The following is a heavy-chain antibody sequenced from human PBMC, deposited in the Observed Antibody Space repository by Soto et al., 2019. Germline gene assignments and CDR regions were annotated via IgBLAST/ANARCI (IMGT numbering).Heavy chain of an antibody. V-gene: IGHV3-23*01. J-gene: IGHJ4*02. D-gene: IGHD5-18*01. CDR3: AKATWIQLWLPRGDYFDY. Sequence: PGGSLRLSCAASGFTFYTYTMNWVRQAPGKGLEWVSAISGSGGSTYYADSVKGRFTISRDNSKNTLYLQMNSLRAEDTAVYYCAKATWIQLWLPRGDYFDYWGQGTLVTVSS. CDR2: ISGSGGST. CDR1: GFTFYTYT.